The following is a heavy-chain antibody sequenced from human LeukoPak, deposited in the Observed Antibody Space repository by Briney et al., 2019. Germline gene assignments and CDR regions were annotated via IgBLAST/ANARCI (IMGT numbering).Heavy chain of an antibody. Sequence: PGGSLRLSCAASGFTFSSSSMNWVRQAPGKGLEWVSSMSSSSSYIYYADSVKGRFTISRDNAKNSLYLQMDSLRAEDTAVYYCATSDDLWSGMDNWGQGTLVTVSS. D-gene: IGHD3-3*01. V-gene: IGHV3-21*01. CDR3: ATSDDLWSGMDN. CDR2: MSSSSSYI. CDR1: GFTFSSSS. J-gene: IGHJ4*02.